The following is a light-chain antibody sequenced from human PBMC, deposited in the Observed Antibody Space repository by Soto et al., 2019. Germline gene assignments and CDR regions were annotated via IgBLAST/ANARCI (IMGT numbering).Light chain of an antibody. J-gene: IGLJ1*01. CDR2: DVS. V-gene: IGLV2-11*01. Sequence: SALTQPRSVSGSPGQSVTISCTGTSSNVGGYKYVSWYQQHPGKAPKLVIYDVSQRPSGVPDRFSASKSGNTASLTISGLQADDEADYFCCSYAGNYKYVFGTGTKVTVL. CDR3: CSYAGNYKYV. CDR1: SSNVGGYKY.